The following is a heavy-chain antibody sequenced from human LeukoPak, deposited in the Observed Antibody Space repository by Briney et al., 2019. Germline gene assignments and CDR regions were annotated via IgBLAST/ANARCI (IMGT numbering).Heavy chain of an antibody. V-gene: IGHV4-61*02. Sequence: SETLSLTCTVSVGSLSSGSYYWSWIRQPAGNGLEWNGRIFTSGGTNYNPSLKSRVTIPVDMSNNQFSLKLSSVTAADTAVYYCARDSVFWSGYYTLGYYYYGMDVWGQGTAVTVSS. CDR2: IFTSGGT. CDR1: VGSLSSGSYY. D-gene: IGHD3-3*01. CDR3: ARDSVFWSGYYTLGYYYYGMDV. J-gene: IGHJ6*02.